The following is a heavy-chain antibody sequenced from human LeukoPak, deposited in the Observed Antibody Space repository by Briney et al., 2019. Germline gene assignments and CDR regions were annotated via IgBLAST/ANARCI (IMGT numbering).Heavy chain of an antibody. Sequence: GGSLRLSCAASGFTFSSYWMSWVRQAPGKGLEWVSGIGGSGSYSYYSDSVKGRFTISRDNSKNTLYLQMTRLRPEDTALYYCAKYAVGETFFGDYWGQGTLVTVSS. CDR2: IGGSGSYS. D-gene: IGHD3-3*01. CDR3: AKYAVGETFFGDY. V-gene: IGHV3-23*01. J-gene: IGHJ4*02. CDR1: GFTFSSYW.